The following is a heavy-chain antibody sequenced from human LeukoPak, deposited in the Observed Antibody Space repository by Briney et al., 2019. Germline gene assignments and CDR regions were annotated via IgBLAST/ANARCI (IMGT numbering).Heavy chain of an antibody. V-gene: IGHV5-51*01. D-gene: IGHD6-19*01. J-gene: IGHJ4*02. Sequence: GESPQISCKSSGYRFTSYWLAWVRPTPGKGLECMGVISPGDSDTRYSPSFQGQVTISADKSIKTAYLQWSSLKASDSAMYYCARGEDGSGWYYWGQGTLVTVSS. CDR3: ARGEDGSGWYY. CDR2: ISPGDSDT. CDR1: GYRFTSYW.